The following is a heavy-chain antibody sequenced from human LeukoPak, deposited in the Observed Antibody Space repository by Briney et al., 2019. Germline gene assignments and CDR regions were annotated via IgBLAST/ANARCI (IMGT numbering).Heavy chain of an antibody. V-gene: IGHV1-18*04. J-gene: IGHJ4*02. CDR2: ISAYNGNT. Sequence: ASVKVSCKASGYTFTSYGISWVRQAPGHGLEWMGWISAYNGNTNYAQKLQGRVTMTTDTSTSTAYMELRSLRSDDTAVYYCARAPGFGELSIFDYWGQGTLVTVSS. CDR1: GYTFTSYG. D-gene: IGHD3-10*01. CDR3: ARAPGFGELSIFDY.